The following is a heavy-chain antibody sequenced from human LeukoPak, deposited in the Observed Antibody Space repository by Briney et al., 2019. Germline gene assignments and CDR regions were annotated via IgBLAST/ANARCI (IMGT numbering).Heavy chain of an antibody. J-gene: IGHJ4*02. CDR2: ISAYNGNT. CDR1: GYTFTSYG. V-gene: IGHV1-18*01. D-gene: IGHD5-18*01. Sequence: GASVKVSCKASGYTFTSYGISWVRQAPGQGLEWMGWISAYNGNTNYAQKLQGRVTMTTDTSTSTAYMELRSLRSDDTAVYYCARGMRGYSYGYFGDYWGQGTLVTVSS. CDR3: ARGMRGYSYGYFGDY.